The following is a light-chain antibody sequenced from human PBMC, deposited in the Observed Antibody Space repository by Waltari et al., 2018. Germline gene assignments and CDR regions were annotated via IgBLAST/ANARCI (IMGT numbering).Light chain of an antibody. CDR1: QSVVTY. V-gene: IGKV3-11*01. CDR3: QQRASSWVT. Sequence: IVLTQSPATLSLSPGESATLSCRASQSVVTYLAWFQQKPGQAPRPLMYDVSKRATGIPARFSGSGSGTDFTLTISSLEPEDFGVYYCQQRASSWVTFGGGTKVDIK. CDR2: DVS. J-gene: IGKJ4*01.